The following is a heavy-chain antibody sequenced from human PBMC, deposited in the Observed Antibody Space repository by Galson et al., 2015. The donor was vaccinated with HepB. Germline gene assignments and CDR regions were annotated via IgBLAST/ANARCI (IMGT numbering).Heavy chain of an antibody. CDR2: ISYDGSNK. J-gene: IGHJ4*02. CDR1: GFTFSSYG. V-gene: IGHV3-30*18. D-gene: IGHD3-22*01. CDR3: AKDRRVVVIPVYYFDY. Sequence: LRLSCAASGFTFSSYGMHWVRQAPGKGLEWVAVISYDGSNKYYADSVKGRFTISRDNSKNTLYLQMNSLRAEDTAVYYCAKDRRVVVIPVYYFDYWGQGTLVTVSS.